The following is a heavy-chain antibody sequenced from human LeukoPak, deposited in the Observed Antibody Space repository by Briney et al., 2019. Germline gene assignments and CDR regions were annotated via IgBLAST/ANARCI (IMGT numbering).Heavy chain of an antibody. D-gene: IGHD5-12*01. CDR2: ISGSGGST. J-gene: IGHJ4*02. V-gene: IGHV3-23*01. Sequence: GGSLRLSCAASGFTFSSYAMGWVRQAPGKGLEWASAISGSGGSTYYADSVKGRFTISRDNSKNTLYLQMNSLRAEDTAVYYCAKTPPYSGYGSYFDYWGQGTLVTVSS. CDR3: AKTPPYSGYGSYFDY. CDR1: GFTFSSYA.